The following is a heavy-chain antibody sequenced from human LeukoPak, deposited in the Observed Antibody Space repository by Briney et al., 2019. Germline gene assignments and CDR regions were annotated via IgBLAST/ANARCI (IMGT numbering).Heavy chain of an antibody. V-gene: IGHV3-48*01. CDR3: ARDFHVRLYDTGGYSY. CDR2: ISSSCCNI. D-gene: IGHD3-22*01. Sequence: GGPLRLSCAPSGFIFSSYSMIWVRQAPGKGLEGVSYISSSCCNIFYAHSVKGRFNLSRDNAKNSLYLQMNSLRAEDTAVYYCARDFHVRLYDTGGYSYWGQGTLVTVSS. CDR1: GFIFSSYS. J-gene: IGHJ4*02.